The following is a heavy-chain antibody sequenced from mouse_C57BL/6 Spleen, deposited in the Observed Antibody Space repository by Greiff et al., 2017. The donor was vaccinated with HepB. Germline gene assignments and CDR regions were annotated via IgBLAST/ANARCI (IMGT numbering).Heavy chain of an antibody. J-gene: IGHJ1*03. Sequence: QVQLQQPGAELVKPGASVKMSCKASGYTFTRYWLTWVKQRPGQGLEWIGDIYPGSGSTNYNEKFKSKATLTVDTSSSTAYMQLSSLTSEDSAVYYCARGDYDPDWYFDVWGTGTTVTVSS. CDR1: GYTFTRYW. CDR2: IYPGSGST. D-gene: IGHD2-4*01. V-gene: IGHV1-55*01. CDR3: ARGDYDPDWYFDV.